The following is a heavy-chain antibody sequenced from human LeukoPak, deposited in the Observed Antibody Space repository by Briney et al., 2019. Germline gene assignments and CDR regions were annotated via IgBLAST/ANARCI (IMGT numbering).Heavy chain of an antibody. J-gene: IGHJ4*02. Sequence: ASVKVSCKTSGYPFTSFDIHWVRQAAGHGLEWMSWMTPNSEKRGYAQKFQGRVTMTADTSIDTAYMELSSLTFDDTAIYYYARGRGWGILDSWGQGNLVTVSS. CDR2: MTPNSEKR. D-gene: IGHD6-19*01. V-gene: IGHV1-8*01. CDR1: GYPFTSFD. CDR3: ARGRGWGILDS.